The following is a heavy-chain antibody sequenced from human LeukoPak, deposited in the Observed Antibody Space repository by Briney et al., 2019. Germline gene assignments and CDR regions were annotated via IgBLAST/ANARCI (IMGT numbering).Heavy chain of an antibody. Sequence: SETLSLTCSVSGDSVSRSDSYWDWIRQPPGKGLEWIGTIYYSGRTYYNPSLKSRVTISVDTSKNQFSLKLSSVTAADTAVYYCARSYDISPIDYWGQGTLVTVSS. D-gene: IGHD3-9*01. J-gene: IGHJ4*02. CDR3: ARSYDISPIDY. V-gene: IGHV4-30-4*08. CDR2: IYYSGRT. CDR1: GDSVSRSDSY.